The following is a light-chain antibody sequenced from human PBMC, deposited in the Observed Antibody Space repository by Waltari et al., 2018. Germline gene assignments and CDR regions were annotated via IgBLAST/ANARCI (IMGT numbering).Light chain of an antibody. V-gene: IGLV2-14*03. CDR1: SSDIGGYNF. Sequence: HSALTQPASVSGSPRQSITISCTGSSSDIGGYNFVSWYQQHPGKAPKLMIYDVINRPSGISYRFSGSKSGNTASLTISGLLADDEAHYYCTSYTSRGALLFGGGTEVTVL. J-gene: IGLJ3*02. CDR2: DVI. CDR3: TSYTSRGALL.